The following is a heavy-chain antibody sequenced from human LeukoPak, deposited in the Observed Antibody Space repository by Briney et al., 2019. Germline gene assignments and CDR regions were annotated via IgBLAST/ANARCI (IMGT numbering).Heavy chain of an antibody. CDR2: ISYDGNTI. V-gene: IGHV3-30-3*01. CDR1: GFTFSSYA. CDR3: ARSGGLQKFDY. D-gene: IGHD4-11*01. Sequence: GGSLRLSCAASGFTFSSYAMHWVRQAPGKGLQWVAVISYDGNTIHYADSVKGRFIISRDTSKNTLYLQMNSLRAEDTAVYYCARSGGLQKFDYWGQGTLVTVSS. J-gene: IGHJ4*02.